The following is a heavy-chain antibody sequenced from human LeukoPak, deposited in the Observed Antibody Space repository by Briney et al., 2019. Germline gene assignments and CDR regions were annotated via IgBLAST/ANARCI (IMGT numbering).Heavy chain of an antibody. CDR2: ISSNGGST. CDR1: GFTFSSYA. Sequence: GGSLRLSCAASGFTFSSYAMHWVRQAPGKGLEYVSAISSNGGSTYYANSVKGRFTISRDNSKNTLYLQMGSLRAEDMAVYYCARDGDSCGHEGVFDYWGQGTLVTVSS. V-gene: IGHV3-64*01. D-gene: IGHD5-18*01. CDR3: ARDGDSCGHEGVFDY. J-gene: IGHJ4*02.